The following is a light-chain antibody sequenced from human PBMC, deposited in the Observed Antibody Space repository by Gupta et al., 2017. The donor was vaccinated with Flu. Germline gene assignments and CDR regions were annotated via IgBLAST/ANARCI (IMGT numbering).Light chain of an antibody. Sequence: CRRSSQSLVYKNGITCLNWLQQRPGQSPRRIIDEGSKRDFGVTDRFSGSGSVNDFTLKSSRGEDEDVGVYYCRRGKPPWTFGQGTRMEI. J-gene: IGKJ2*02. CDR1: QSLVYKNGITC. V-gene: IGKV2-30*01. CDR3: RRGKPPWT. CDR2: EGS.